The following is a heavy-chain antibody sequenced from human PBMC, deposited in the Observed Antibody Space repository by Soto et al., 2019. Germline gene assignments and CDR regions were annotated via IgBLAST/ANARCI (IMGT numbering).Heavy chain of an antibody. Sequence: PGGSLRLSCAASGFTFSSYSMNWVRQAPGKGLEWVSSISSSSSYIYYADSVKGRFTISRDNAKNSLYLQMNSLRAEDTAVYYCARNRPPPHVFPMDVWGQGTTVTVSS. CDR3: ARNRPPPHVFPMDV. V-gene: IGHV3-21*01. CDR1: GFTFSSYS. J-gene: IGHJ6*02. CDR2: ISSSSSYI.